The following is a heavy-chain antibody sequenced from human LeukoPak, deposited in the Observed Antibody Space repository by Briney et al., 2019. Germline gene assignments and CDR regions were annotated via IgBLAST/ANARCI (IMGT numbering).Heavy chain of an antibody. Sequence: GGSLRLSCAASGFTLSSYAMHWVRQAPGKGLEWVAVISYDGSNEYYADSMKGRFTISRDNSKNTLYLQMNSLRAEDTAVYYCARAMDVWGQGTTVTVSS. CDR3: ARAMDV. CDR2: ISYDGSNE. CDR1: GFTLSSYA. V-gene: IGHV3-30*04. J-gene: IGHJ6*02.